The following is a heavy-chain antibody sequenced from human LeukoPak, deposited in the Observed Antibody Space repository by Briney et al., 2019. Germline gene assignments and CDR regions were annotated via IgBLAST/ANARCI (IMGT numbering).Heavy chain of an antibody. J-gene: IGHJ4*02. CDR3: ARTLYSSSSEYGY. CDR1: GGSISSSSFY. CDR2: ISYSGST. V-gene: IGHV4-61*05. Sequence: PSETLSLTCTVSGGSISSSSFYWGWIRQPPEKGLEWIGCISYSGSTNDNPSLRSRVTISVDTSKNQFSLKLSSVTAADTAVYYCARTLYSSSSEYGYWGQGTLVTVSS. D-gene: IGHD6-6*01.